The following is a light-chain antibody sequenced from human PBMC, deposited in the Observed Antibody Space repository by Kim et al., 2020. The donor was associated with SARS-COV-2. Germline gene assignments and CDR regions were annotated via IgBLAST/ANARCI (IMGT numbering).Light chain of an antibody. CDR2: DVS. CDR1: SSDVGGYNY. CDR3: SSYTSSSHV. J-gene: IGLJ1*01. V-gene: IGLV2-14*04. Sequence: SGSPGQSITISCTGTSSDVGGYNYVSWYQQHPGKAPKLMIYDVSKRPSGVSNRFSGSKSGNTASLTISGLQAEDEADYYCSSYTSSSHVFGTGTKVTV.